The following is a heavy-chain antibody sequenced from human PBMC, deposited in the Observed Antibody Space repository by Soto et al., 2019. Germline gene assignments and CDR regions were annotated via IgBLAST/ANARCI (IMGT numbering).Heavy chain of an antibody. CDR2: INHSGST. Sequence: SETLSLTGAVYGESFSVYYWSWILQAPGKWLEWIGEINHSGSTNYNPSLKSRVTISVDTSKNQFSLKLNSVTGADTAVYYCARSDFWSGCLDYWGQGTLVTVSS. D-gene: IGHD3-3*01. CDR1: GESFSVYY. J-gene: IGHJ4*02. CDR3: ARSDFWSGCLDY. V-gene: IGHV4-34*01.